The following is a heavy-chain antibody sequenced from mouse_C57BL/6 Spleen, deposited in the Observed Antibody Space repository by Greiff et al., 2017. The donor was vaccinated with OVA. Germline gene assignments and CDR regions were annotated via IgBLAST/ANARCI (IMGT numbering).Heavy chain of an antibody. D-gene: IGHD1-1*01. CDR2: IDPEDGDT. CDR1: GFNIKDYY. J-gene: IGHJ1*03. CDR3: TTGYYGSSYRYFDV. Sequence: VQLQQSGAELVRPGASVKLSCTASGFNIKDYYMHWVKQRPEQGLEWIGRIDPEDGDTEYAPKFQGKANMTADTSSNTAYLQLSSLTSEDTAVYYCTTGYYGSSYRYFDVWGTGTTVTVSS. V-gene: IGHV14-1*01.